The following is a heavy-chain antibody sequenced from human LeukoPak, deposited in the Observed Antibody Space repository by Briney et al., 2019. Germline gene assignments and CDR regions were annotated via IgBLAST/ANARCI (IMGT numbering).Heavy chain of an antibody. J-gene: IGHJ5*02. V-gene: IGHV1-69*01. CDR3: AREGDYAPSHNWFDP. CDR2: IIPIFGTA. CDR1: GGTFSSYA. D-gene: IGHD4-17*01. Sequence: VASVKVSCKASGGTFSSYAISWVRQAPGQGLEWMGGIIPIFGTANYAQKFQGRVTITADESTSTAYMELSSLRSEDTAVYYCAREGDYAPSHNWFDPWGQGTLVTVSS.